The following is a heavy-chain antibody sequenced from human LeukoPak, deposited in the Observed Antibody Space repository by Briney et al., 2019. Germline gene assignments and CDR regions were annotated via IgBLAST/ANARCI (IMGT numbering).Heavy chain of an antibody. D-gene: IGHD2-15*01. CDR3: ARATGTPPWFDP. Sequence: SETLSLTCAVYGGSFSGYCWSWIRQPPGKGLEWIGEINHSGSTNYNPSLKSRVTISVDTSKNQFSLKLSSVTAADTAVYYCARATGTPPWFDPWGQGTLVTVSS. J-gene: IGHJ5*02. CDR1: GGSFSGYC. CDR2: INHSGST. V-gene: IGHV4-34*01.